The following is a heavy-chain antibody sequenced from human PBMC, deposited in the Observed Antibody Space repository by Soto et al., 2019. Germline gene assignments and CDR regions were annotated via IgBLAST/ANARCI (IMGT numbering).Heavy chain of an antibody. CDR1: GYTFTSYL. CDR2: ISGYNGDT. J-gene: IGHJ6*02. CDR3: ARCSSGWYGCYYYGMDV. D-gene: IGHD6-19*01. V-gene: IGHV1-18*01. Sequence: QVQLVQSGAEVKQPGASVKVSCKASGYTFTSYLITWVRQAPGQGLEWMGWISGYNGDTKYAQKLQGRVTMTTDTSTSTAYMELRSLGSDDTAVYFCARCSSGWYGCYYYGMDVWGQGTPVTISS.